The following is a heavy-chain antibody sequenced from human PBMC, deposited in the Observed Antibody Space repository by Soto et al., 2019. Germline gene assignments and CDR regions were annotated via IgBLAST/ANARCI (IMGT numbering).Heavy chain of an antibody. Sequence: QVQLQQWGAGLLEPSETLSLTCAVYGGSFSAYYWSWIRQPPGKGLEWIGEVFHGGRTNYSPSLKSRVTISVDTSKNQFSLTLSSVTAADTAVYFCARPHYESNTFYHYFDSWVQGTLVTVSS. CDR1: GGSFSAYY. D-gene: IGHD4-17*01. CDR2: VFHGGRT. J-gene: IGHJ4*02. CDR3: ARPHYESNTFYHYFDS. V-gene: IGHV4-34*12.